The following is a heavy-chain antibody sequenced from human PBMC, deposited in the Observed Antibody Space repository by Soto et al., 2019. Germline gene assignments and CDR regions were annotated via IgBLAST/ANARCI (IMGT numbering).Heavy chain of an antibody. D-gene: IGHD3-22*01. V-gene: IGHV3-30*18. J-gene: IGHJ4*02. CDR1: GFTFSSYG. CDR2: ISYDGSNK. CDR3: AKDWEAYYYDSSGPDFGY. Sequence: GGSLRLSCAASGFTFSSYGMHWVRQAPGKGLEWVAVISYDGSNKYYADSVKGRFTISRDNSKNTLYLQMNGLRAEDTAVYYCAKDWEAYYYDSSGPDFGYWGQGTLVTVSS.